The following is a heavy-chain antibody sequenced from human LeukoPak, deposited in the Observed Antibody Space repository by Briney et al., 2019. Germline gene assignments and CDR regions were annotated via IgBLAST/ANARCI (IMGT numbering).Heavy chain of an antibody. CDR2: IYYSGST. CDR3: ARGRTYGAFDY. D-gene: IGHD1-26*01. V-gene: IGHV4-61*01. J-gene: IGHJ4*02. CDR1: GVSISSSSYY. Sequence: SETLSLTCTVSGVSISSSSYYWSWIRQPPGKGLEWIGYIYYSGSTNYNPSLKSRVTISVDTSKNQFSLKLSSVTAADTAVYYCARGRTYGAFDYWGQGTLVTVSS.